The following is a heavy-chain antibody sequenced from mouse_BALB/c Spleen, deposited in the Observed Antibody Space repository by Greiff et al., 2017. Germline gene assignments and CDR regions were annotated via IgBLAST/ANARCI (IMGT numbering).Heavy chain of an antibody. D-gene: IGHD1-1*02. CDR2: ISSGSSTI. V-gene: IGHV5-17*02. J-gene: IGHJ4*01. CDR3: ARGGYYAMDY. CDR1: GFTFSSFG. Sequence: EVKVVESGGGLVQPGGSRKLSCAASGFTFSSFGMHWVRQAPEKGLEWVAYISSGSSTIYYADTVKGRFTISRDNPKNTLFLQMTSLRSEDAAMYYCARGGYYAMDYWGKGTSVTVSS.